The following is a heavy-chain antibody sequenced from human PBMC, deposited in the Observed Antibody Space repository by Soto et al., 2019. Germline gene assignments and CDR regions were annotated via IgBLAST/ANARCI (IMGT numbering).Heavy chain of an antibody. CDR2: IDHSWSA. D-gene: IGHD7-27*01. V-gene: IGHV4-30-4*01. J-gene: IGHJ4*02. Sequence: QVQLQESGPGLVKPSQTLSLTCTVSAGSIRSGDYYWTWIRRPPGKGLEWIGYIDHSWSAYYNPSLKSRATISIDTSNNQFSLKMTSVTAADTAVYYCAGELGTFYFDHWGQGTLVTVSS. CDR3: AGELGTFYFDH. CDR1: AGSIRSGDYY.